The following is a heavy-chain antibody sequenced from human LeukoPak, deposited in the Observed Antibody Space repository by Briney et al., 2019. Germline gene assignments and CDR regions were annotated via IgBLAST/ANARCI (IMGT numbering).Heavy chain of an antibody. CDR2: ISGSGGST. J-gene: IGHJ5*02. CDR1: GFTVSSNY. V-gene: IGHV3-23*01. D-gene: IGHD3-22*01. CDR3: ARNYDSSLIRWFDL. Sequence: GGSLRLSCAASGFTVSSNYMSWVRPAPGKGLEWVSSISGSGGSTYYTDSVKGRFTISRDNSKNTLYLQMNSLRAEDTAIYYCARNYDSSLIRWFDLWGQGTLVTVSS.